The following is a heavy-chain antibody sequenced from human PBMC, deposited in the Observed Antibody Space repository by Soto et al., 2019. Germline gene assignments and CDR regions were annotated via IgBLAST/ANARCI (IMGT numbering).Heavy chain of an antibody. CDR2: LNSDGSTT. V-gene: IGHV3-74*01. CDR1: GFTFSSSW. Sequence: GGSLRLSCAASGFTFSSSWMHWVRQAPGKGLVWVSRLNSDGSTTNYADSVKGRFTISRDNGKNTLYLQMNSLRAEDTAVYYCARGTYHAWDYWGQGVMVTVSS. CDR3: ARGTYHAWDY. D-gene: IGHD2-2*01. J-gene: IGHJ4*02.